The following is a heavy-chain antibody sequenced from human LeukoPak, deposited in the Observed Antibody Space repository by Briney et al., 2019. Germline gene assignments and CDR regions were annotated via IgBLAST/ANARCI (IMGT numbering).Heavy chain of an antibody. CDR2: IGASGADT. J-gene: IGHJ6*02. D-gene: IGHD3-10*01. V-gene: IGHV3-23*01. Sequence: GGSLRLSCAASGFTFTNYAMTWVRQAPGKGLEWVSVIGASGADTYYSDSVKGRFTISRDNSKNTLYLQMNSLRAEDTAIHYCAKVPYSDYGSGRPPFMDVWGQGTTVAVSS. CDR1: GFTFTNYA. CDR3: AKVPYSDYGSGRPPFMDV.